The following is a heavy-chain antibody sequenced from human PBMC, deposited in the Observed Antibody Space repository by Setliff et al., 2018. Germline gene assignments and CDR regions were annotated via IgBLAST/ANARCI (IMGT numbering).Heavy chain of an antibody. D-gene: IGHD2-15*01. J-gene: IGHJ4*01. CDR1: DDSFTSSRYY. V-gene: IGHV4-39*01. Sequence: PSETLSLTCTVSDDSFTSSRYYWGWIRQAPGSGLEWIGSISYSGTPYYNASVESRVTISIDTSRNQFSLELRSVTVADTATYYCVRPGGTTVVARHFDYWCSGILVTVSS. CDR2: ISYSGTP. CDR3: VRPGGTTVVARHFDY.